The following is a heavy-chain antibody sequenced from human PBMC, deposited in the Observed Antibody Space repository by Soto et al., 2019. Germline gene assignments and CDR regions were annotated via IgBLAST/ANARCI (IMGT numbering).Heavy chain of an antibody. CDR1: GYTFTSYA. CDR2: INAGNGNT. CDR3: ARGTPVWFDP. V-gene: IGHV1-3*05. Sequence: QVQLVQSGAEEKKPGASVKVSCKASGYTFTSYAMHWVRQAPGQRLEWMGWINAGNGNTKYSQKFQGRVTITRDTAASTAYLELSSLRSEDTAVDYCARGTPVWFDPWGQGTLVTVSS. J-gene: IGHJ5*02. D-gene: IGHD3-10*01.